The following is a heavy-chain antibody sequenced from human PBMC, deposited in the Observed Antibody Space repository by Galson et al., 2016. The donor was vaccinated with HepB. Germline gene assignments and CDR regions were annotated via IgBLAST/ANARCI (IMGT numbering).Heavy chain of an antibody. CDR2: INPSGGST. V-gene: IGHV1-46*01. Sequence: SVKVSCKASGYAFASYNMHWVRQAPGQGLEWMGIINPSGGSTNYAQKFQGRVTMTMDTSTSTVYMELSSLRSEDTAVYYCAYDYGDYNFDYRGQGTLVTVSS. J-gene: IGHJ4*02. CDR1: GYAFASYN. D-gene: IGHD4-17*01. CDR3: AYDYGDYNFDY.